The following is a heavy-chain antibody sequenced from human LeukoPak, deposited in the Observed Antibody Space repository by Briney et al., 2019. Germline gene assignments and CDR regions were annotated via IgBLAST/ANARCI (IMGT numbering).Heavy chain of an antibody. Sequence: PSETLSLTCTVSGGSINGYYWTWIRQPPGKGLEWIGYIYYSGSTKCNPSLTSRVTISVDTSKNQFSLRLSSVTAADTAVYFCARTTLLGTQDYWGQGTLVTVSS. CDR3: ARTTLLGTQDY. D-gene: IGHD1-1*01. CDR2: IYYSGST. CDR1: GGSINGYY. J-gene: IGHJ4*02. V-gene: IGHV4-59*01.